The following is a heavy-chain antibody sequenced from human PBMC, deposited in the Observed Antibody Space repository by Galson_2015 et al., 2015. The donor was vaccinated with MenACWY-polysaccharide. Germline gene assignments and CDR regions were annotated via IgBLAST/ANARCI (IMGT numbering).Heavy chain of an antibody. D-gene: IGHD3-16*01. V-gene: IGHV4-31*03. CDR1: GDSITSGGYF. CDR2: ISYDGGT. CDR3: ARGGRAVSNRNWFDP. J-gene: IGHJ5*02. Sequence: TLSLTCTVSGDSITSGGYFWSWIRQHPGKGLEWIASISYDGGTYYNPSLKSRVTIPADTPNNQFSLKLSSVTAADTAVYYCARGGRAVSNRNWFDPWGQGTLVTVSS.